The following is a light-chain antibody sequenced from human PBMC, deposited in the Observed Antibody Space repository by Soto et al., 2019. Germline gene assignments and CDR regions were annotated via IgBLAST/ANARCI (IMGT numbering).Light chain of an antibody. CDR1: TSNIGSNT. CDR2: NNN. CDR3: SAWDDSLNGYV. J-gene: IGLJ1*01. Sequence: QAVVTQPPSASGTPGQRVTISCSGSTSNIGSNTVNWYQQLPGTAPKLLIYNNNQRPSGVPDRFSGSKSGTSASLAISGLQSEDEADYYCSAWDDSLNGYVFGTGTKLT. V-gene: IGLV1-44*01.